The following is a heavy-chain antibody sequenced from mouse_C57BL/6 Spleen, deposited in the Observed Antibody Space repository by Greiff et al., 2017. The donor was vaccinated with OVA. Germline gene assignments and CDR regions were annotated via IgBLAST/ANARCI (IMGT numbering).Heavy chain of an antibody. D-gene: IGHD1-1*01. CDR1: GYTFTSYW. CDR3: ARLPYYYGSSYGNWYFDV. Sequence: QLQQPGAELVKPGASVKMSCKASGYTFTSYWITWVKQRPGQGLEWIGDIYPGSGSTNYNEKFKSKATLTVDTSSSTAYMQLSSLTSEDSAVYYCARLPYYYGSSYGNWYFDVWGTGTTVTVSS. V-gene: IGHV1-55*01. CDR2: IYPGSGST. J-gene: IGHJ1*03.